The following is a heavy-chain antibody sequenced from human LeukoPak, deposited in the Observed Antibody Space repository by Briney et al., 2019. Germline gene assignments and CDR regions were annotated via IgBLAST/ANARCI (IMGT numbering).Heavy chain of an antibody. J-gene: IGHJ6*02. Sequence: GASVKVSCKASGYTFTDYYIHWVRQAPGQGLEWMGWINPNSGGTNYAQKIQDRVTMTRDTSISTAYMELSRLRSDDTAVYYCAAVQNYYYGLDVWGQGITVTVSS. CDR1: GYTFTDYY. CDR2: INPNSGGT. V-gene: IGHV1-2*02. CDR3: AAVQNYYYGLDV. D-gene: IGHD3-10*01.